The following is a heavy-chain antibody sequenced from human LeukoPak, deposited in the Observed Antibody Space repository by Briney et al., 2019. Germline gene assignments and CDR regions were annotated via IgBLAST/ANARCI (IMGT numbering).Heavy chain of an antibody. CDR3: ARLLWFGEGNWFDP. CDR2: IFYSGST. J-gene: IGHJ5*02. D-gene: IGHD3-10*01. V-gene: IGHV4-39*07. Sequence: SETLSLTCTVSSGSISTSNYYWGWVRQPPGKALEWIGNIFYSGSTYYSPSLKSRVTMSVDTSKNQFSLKLSSVTAADTAVYYCARLLWFGEGNWFDPWGQGTLVTVSS. CDR1: SGSISTSNYY.